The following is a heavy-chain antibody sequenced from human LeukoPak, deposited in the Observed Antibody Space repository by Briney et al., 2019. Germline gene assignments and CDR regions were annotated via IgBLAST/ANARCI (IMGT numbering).Heavy chain of an antibody. Sequence: GASVRVSCMPSGYTFSRYGFSWVRQAPGQGLEWIGWIGVFNGNRNYAKSVRGRITLTADTSPKTTYMGLRNLASYDTAGYFCGKVWDWHMQFWGQGTLITVSS. J-gene: IGHJ4*02. CDR1: GYTFSRYG. V-gene: IGHV1-18*01. CDR2: IGVFNGNR. D-gene: IGHD2-21*01. CDR3: GKVWDWHMQF.